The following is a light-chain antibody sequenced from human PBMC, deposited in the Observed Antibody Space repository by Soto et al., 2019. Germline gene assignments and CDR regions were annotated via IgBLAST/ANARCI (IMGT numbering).Light chain of an antibody. CDR1: QSVNRN. V-gene: IGKV3-15*01. J-gene: IGKJ1*01. CDR2: GAS. Sequence: EKVMTQSPATLSVSPRERVTLSCRASQSVNRNLAWYQQKPGQPPRLLIYGASTRATGIPARFSGSGSGMEFTLTISSLQSEDLAVYYCQQYNNWPSWTFGQGTKVEIK. CDR3: QQYNNWPSWT.